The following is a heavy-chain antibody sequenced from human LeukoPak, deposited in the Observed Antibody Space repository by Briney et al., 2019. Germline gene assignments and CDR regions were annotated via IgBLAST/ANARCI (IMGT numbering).Heavy chain of an antibody. V-gene: IGHV3-48*04. CDR3: AGITRRVSDY. J-gene: IGHJ4*02. D-gene: IGHD3-16*01. CDR1: GFTFSSYS. Sequence: GGSLRLSCAASGFTFSSYSMNWVRQAPGKGLEWVSYISSSSSTIYYADSVKGRFTISRDNAKNSLYLQMNSLRAEDTAVYYCAGITRRVSDYWGQGTLVTVSS. CDR2: ISSSSSTI.